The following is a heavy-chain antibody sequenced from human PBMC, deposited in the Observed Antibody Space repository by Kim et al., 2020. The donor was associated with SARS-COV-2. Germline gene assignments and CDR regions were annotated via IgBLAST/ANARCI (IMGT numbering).Heavy chain of an antibody. Sequence: GYAQKFQGRVTMTRNTSISTAYMELSSLRSEDTAVYYCARVKYSSSGWFDPWGQGTLVTVS. V-gene: IGHV1-8*01. J-gene: IGHJ5*02. CDR3: ARVKYSSSGWFDP. D-gene: IGHD6-13*01.